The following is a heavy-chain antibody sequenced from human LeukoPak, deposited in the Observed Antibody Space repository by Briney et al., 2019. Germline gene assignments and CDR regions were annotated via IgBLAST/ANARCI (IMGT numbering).Heavy chain of an antibody. V-gene: IGHV3-23*01. CDR2: ISERGGNT. Sequence: PGGSLRLSCAASGFTFSSFAMSWVRQAPGRGLEWVSGISERGGNTYYTDSVKGRFTISRDNSKNTLYLQMKSLRAEDTAIYYCAKDREAYCSGGSCYSAFDYWVQGTLVTVSS. CDR1: GFTFSSFA. J-gene: IGHJ4*02. D-gene: IGHD2-15*01. CDR3: AKDREAYCSGGSCYSAFDY.